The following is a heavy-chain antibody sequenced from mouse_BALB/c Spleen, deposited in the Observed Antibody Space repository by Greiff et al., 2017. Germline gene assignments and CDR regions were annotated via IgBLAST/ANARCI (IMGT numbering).Heavy chain of an antibody. V-gene: IGHV1-63*02. CDR1: GYTFTNYW. CDR2: IYPGGGYT. D-gene: IGHD5-1*01. Sequence: QVHVKQSGAELVRPGTSVKISCKASGYTFTNYWLGWVKQRPGHGLEWIGDIYPGGGYTNYNEKFKGKATLTADTSSSTAYMQLSSLTSEDSAVYFCARGGYLYAMDYWGQGTSVTVSS. J-gene: IGHJ4*01. CDR3: ARGGYLYAMDY.